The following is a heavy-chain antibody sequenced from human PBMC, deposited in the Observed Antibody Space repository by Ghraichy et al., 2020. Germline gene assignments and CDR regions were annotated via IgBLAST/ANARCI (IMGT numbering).Heavy chain of an antibody. J-gene: IGHJ4*02. CDR2: IYSGGST. V-gene: IGHV3-53*01. CDR3: AATRYSSSWYDY. Sequence: GESLNISCAASGFTVSTNYMSWVRQAPGKGLEWVSVIYSGGSTYYAASVKGRFTISRDNSKNTLYLQMNSLRAEDTALYYCAATRYSSSWYDYWGQGTLVTVSS. CDR1: GFTVSTNY. D-gene: IGHD6-13*01.